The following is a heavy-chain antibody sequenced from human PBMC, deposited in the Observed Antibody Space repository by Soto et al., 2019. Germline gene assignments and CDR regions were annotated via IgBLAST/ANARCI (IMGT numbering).Heavy chain of an antibody. D-gene: IGHD6-13*01. J-gene: IGHJ1*01. CDR2: IKQDGSEK. Sequence: PVGPLRHSCAASEVTISSQWMSCIRKDPGKGLEWVANIKQDGSEKYYVDSVKGRFTISRDNAKNSLYLQMNSLRAEDTAVYYCARAGWRGSSWYFYFQHWGQGTLVTVSS. CDR1: EVTISSQW. V-gene: IGHV3-7*05. CDR3: ARAGWRGSSWYFYFQH.